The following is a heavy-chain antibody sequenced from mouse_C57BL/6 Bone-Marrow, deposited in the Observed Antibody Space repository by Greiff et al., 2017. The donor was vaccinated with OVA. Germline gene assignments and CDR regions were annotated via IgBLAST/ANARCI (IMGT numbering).Heavy chain of an antibody. Sequence: VQLQQPGAELVKPGASVKMSCKASGYTFTSYWITWVKQRPGQGLEWIGDIYPGSGSTNYNEKFKSKATLTVDTSSSTAYMQLSSLTSEDSAVYYCARTDDYDRGAWFAYWGQGTLVTVSA. J-gene: IGHJ3*01. CDR3: ARTDDYDRGAWFAY. CDR1: GYTFTSYW. D-gene: IGHD2-4*01. V-gene: IGHV1-55*01. CDR2: IYPGSGST.